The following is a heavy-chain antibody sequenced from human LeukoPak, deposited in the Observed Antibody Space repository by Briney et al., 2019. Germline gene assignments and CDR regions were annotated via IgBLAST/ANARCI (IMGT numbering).Heavy chain of an antibody. D-gene: IGHD4-11*01. CDR3: ARDDYSTYPGINHFDS. CDR1: GGTFSSYA. Sequence: ASVKVSCKASGGTFSSYAISWVRQAPGQGLEWMGGIIPIFGTANYAQKFQGRVTITADESTSTAYMELSSLRSEDTAVYYCARDDYSTYPGINHFDSWGQGTLVTVSS. V-gene: IGHV1-69*13. J-gene: IGHJ4*02. CDR2: IIPIFGTA.